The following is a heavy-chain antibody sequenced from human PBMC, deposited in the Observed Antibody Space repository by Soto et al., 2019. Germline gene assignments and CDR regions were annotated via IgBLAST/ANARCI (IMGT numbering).Heavy chain of an antibody. J-gene: IGHJ6*02. CDR1: GYTFTSYG. Sequence: QVQLVQSGAEVKKPGASVKVSCKASGYTFTSYGISWVRQAPGQGLEWMGWISAYNGNTNYAQKLQGRVTMTTDTSTSTAYMELRSLRSDDTAVYYCARTYYDFWSGYPAVYYYYGMDVWGQGTTVTVSS. CDR3: ARTYYDFWSGYPAVYYYYGMDV. CDR2: ISAYNGNT. D-gene: IGHD3-3*01. V-gene: IGHV1-18*04.